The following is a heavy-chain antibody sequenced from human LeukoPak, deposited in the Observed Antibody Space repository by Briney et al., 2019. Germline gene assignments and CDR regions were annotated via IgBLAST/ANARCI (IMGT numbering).Heavy chain of an antibody. CDR1: GFTFSDYY. D-gene: IGHD3-10*01. Sequence: GGSLRLSCAASGFTFSDYYMSWIRQAPGKGLEWVSYISSSSSYTNYADSVKGRFTISRDNAKNSLYLQMNSLRAEDTAVYYCARNPTPIGWFGELLFFDYWGQGTLVTVSS. V-gene: IGHV3-11*06. CDR2: ISSSSSYT. CDR3: ARNPTPIGWFGELLFFDY. J-gene: IGHJ4*02.